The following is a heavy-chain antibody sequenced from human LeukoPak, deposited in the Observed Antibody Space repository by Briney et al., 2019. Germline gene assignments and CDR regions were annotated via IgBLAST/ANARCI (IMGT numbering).Heavy chain of an antibody. CDR3: ARVATTIRRIDY. CDR1: VGSITISSYY. Sequence: LETLSLTCTVSVGSITISSYYWGWIRQPPGKGLKWIGSIYFSGNTYYNPSLQSRVTISIDTSKNQFSLTLSSVTTADTAVYYCARVATTIRRIDYWGQGTLVTVSS. CDR2: IYFSGNT. J-gene: IGHJ4*02. D-gene: IGHD5-12*01. V-gene: IGHV4-39*01.